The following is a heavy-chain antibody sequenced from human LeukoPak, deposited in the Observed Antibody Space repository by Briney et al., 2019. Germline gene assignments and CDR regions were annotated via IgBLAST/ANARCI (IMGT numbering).Heavy chain of an antibody. D-gene: IGHD5-12*01. CDR1: GGSISSYY. Sequence: SETLSLTCTVSGGSISSYYWSWIRQPPGKGLEWIGYIYYRGSTNYNPSLKSRVTILVDMSKNQFSLKLSSVTAADTAVYYCARNTMYGGYVLNWGQGTLVTVSS. J-gene: IGHJ4*02. V-gene: IGHV4-59*01. CDR2: IYYRGST. CDR3: ARNTMYGGYVLN.